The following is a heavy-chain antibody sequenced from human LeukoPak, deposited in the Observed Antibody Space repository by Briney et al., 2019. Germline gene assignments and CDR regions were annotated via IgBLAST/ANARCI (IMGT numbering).Heavy chain of an antibody. V-gene: IGHV3-48*03. Sequence: GGSLRLSCAASGFTFSSYEMNWVRRAPGKGLEWISYISGTGSTKYYADSVKGRFTISRDNAKNILYLQMNSLRAEDTALYYCARERVGSDYYGLDVWGQGTTVSVSS. CDR1: GFTFSSYE. CDR3: ARERVGSDYYGLDV. J-gene: IGHJ6*02. D-gene: IGHD6-25*01. CDR2: ISGTGSTK.